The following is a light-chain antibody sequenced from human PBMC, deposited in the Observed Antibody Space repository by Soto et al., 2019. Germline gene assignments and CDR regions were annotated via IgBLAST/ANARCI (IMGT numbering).Light chain of an antibody. CDR2: SAS. CDR3: QQTYNTPIT. V-gene: IGKV1-39*01. Sequence: DIQMTQSPSTLSGSVGDRVTITCRASQTISSWLAWYQQRPGKAPKLLIYSASHLQTGVPSRFSGSESGTDFTLTISSLQPEDCATYYCQQTYNTPITFGQGTRLEIK. J-gene: IGKJ5*01. CDR1: QTISSW.